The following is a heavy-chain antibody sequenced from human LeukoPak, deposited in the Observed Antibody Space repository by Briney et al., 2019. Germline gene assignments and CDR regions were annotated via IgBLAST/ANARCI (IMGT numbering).Heavy chain of an antibody. V-gene: IGHV3-74*01. J-gene: IGHJ4*02. CDR2: INTDGSST. D-gene: IGHD1-26*01. CDR1: GFTFSSDW. Sequence: GGSLRLSCAASGFTFSSDWMHWVRQAPGKGLVWVSRINTDGSSTSYADSVKGRFTISRDNAKNTLYLQMNSLRAEDTAVYYCARSYLGATTVYYFDYWGQGTLVTVSS. CDR3: ARSYLGATTVYYFDY.